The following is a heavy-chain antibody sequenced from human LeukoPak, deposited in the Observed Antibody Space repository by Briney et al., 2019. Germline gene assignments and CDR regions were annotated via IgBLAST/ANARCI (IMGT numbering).Heavy chain of an antibody. J-gene: IGHJ6*02. CDR2: IYSDESLI. CDR1: GYSFSKYW. D-gene: IGHD5-24*01. Sequence: GESLKISCTASGYSFSKYWIGWVRQTPGKGLKWMGFIYSDESLIRYSPSLEGQVTISADNSINTAYLHWNSLKASDTAMYYCGRYGLSGNGYTSYFYYGMDFWGQGTAVTVSS. CDR3: GRYGLSGNGYTSYFYYGMDF. V-gene: IGHV5-51*01.